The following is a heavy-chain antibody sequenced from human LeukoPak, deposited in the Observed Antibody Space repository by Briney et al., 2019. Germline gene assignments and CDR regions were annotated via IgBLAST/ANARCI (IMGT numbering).Heavy chain of an antibody. CDR1: GYTFTNYA. D-gene: IGHD3-16*02. J-gene: IGHJ4*02. CDR2: ISPYNGNT. CDR3: AITSARGTYRFLHY. V-gene: IGHV1-18*01. Sequence: ASVKVSCKASGYTFTNYAITWVRQAPGQGLEWMGWISPYNGNTNFAQNLQGRVTMTTDTATSTAYMELRDLRSDDTAMYYCAITSARGTYRFLHYWGQGALVTVSS.